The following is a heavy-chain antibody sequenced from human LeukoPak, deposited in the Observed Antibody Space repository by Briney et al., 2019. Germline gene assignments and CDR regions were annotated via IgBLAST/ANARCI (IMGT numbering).Heavy chain of an antibody. CDR1: GFTFSNFG. CDR2: LRSDGSNK. V-gene: IGHV3-30*02. D-gene: IGHD4-17*01. J-gene: IGHJ4*02. Sequence: GGSLRLSCSASGFTFSNFGMHWVRQAPGKGLEWVAFLRSDGSNKEYTDSVKGRFTISRDNSNNTLYLQMTGLRAEDTAFYYCAKPMTTVTPVDFWGQGALVTVSS. CDR3: AKPMTTVTPVDF.